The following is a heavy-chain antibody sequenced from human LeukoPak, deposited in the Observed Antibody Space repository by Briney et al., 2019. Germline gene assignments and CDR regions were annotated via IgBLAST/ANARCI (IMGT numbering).Heavy chain of an antibody. V-gene: IGHV4-30-4*01. J-gene: IGHJ4*02. D-gene: IGHD1-26*01. Sequence: PSQTLSLTCTVSGGSISSGDYYWRWIRQPPGKGLEWIGYIYYSGSTYYNPSLKSRVTISVDTSKNQFSLKLSSVTAADTAVYYCAREKDLVGATYFDYWGQGTLVTVSS. CDR2: IYYSGST. CDR1: GGSISSGDYY. CDR3: AREKDLVGATYFDY.